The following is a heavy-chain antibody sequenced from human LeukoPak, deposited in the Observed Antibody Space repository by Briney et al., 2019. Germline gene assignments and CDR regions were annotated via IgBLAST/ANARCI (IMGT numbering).Heavy chain of an antibody. J-gene: IGHJ4*02. CDR1: GGSISSYY. D-gene: IGHD2-15*01. Sequence: PSETLSLTCTVSGGSISSYYWSWIRQPPGKGLEWIGYIYYSGSTHYNPSLKSRLTISVGKSKNQFSLKLSSVTAADTAVYYCARRGGGWFDYWRQGTLVTVSS. V-gene: IGHV4-59*08. CDR3: ARRGGGWFDY. CDR2: IYYSGST.